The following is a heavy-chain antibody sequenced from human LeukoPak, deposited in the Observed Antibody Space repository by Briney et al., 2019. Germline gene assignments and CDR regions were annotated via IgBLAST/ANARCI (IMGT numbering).Heavy chain of an antibody. V-gene: IGHV3-53*01. Sequence: GGSLRLSCAASGLTGSHNYVSWVRQAPGKGLEWVSAIHTSGDTCYADSVKGRFTIYRDTSKNTLYLQINSLRVEDTAVYYCIVFGDSNHWGQGTLVTVSS. CDR1: GLTGSHNY. J-gene: IGHJ5*02. CDR2: IHTSGDT. D-gene: IGHD4-17*01. CDR3: IVFGDSNH.